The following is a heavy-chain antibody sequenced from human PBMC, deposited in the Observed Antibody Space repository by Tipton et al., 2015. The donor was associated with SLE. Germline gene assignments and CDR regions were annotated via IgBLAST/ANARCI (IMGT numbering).Heavy chain of an antibody. CDR1: GASISSYY. V-gene: IGHV4-34*01. CDR3: ARDYSPEAYFDY. D-gene: IGHD3-10*01. Sequence: TLSLTCTVSGASISSYYWSWIRQPPGKGLEWIGEINHSGSTNYNPSLKSRVTISVDTSKNQFSLKLSSVTAADTAVYYCARDYSPEAYFDYWGQGTLVTVSS. CDR2: INHSGST. J-gene: IGHJ4*02.